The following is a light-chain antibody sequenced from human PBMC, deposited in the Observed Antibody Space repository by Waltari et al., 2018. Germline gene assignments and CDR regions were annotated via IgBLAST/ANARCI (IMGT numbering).Light chain of an antibody. Sequence: DIVMTQSPATLSLSPGERATLSCRASQSVTTYLGWIQQKPGQAPRLLIYDASKRATGIPARFSGSGSGTDFTLTISNLEPEDFAIYYCHQRSSWPLTFGGGTRVEI. CDR3: HQRSSWPLT. V-gene: IGKV3-11*01. CDR2: DAS. CDR1: QSVTTY. J-gene: IGKJ4*01.